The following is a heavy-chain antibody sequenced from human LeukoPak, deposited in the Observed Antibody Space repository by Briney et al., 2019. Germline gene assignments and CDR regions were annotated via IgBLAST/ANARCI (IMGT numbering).Heavy chain of an antibody. Sequence: PGGSLRLSCAASGFTFSSYEMNWVRQAPGKGLEWVSYISSSGSTIYYADSVKGRFTISRDNAKNSLHLQMNSLRAEGTAVYYCARDLMDWNALGWYFDYWGQGTLVTVSS. CDR3: ARDLMDWNALGWYFDY. CDR1: GFTFSSYE. J-gene: IGHJ4*02. CDR2: ISSSGSTI. V-gene: IGHV3-48*03. D-gene: IGHD1-1*01.